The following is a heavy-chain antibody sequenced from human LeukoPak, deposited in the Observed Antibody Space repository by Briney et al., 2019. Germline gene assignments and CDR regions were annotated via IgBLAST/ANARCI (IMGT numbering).Heavy chain of an antibody. Sequence: GESLKIPCKGSGYSFTNYWIGWVRQMPGKGLEWMGINYPIDSDTRYSPSFRGQVTFSADKSISTAYLQWSSLKASDTAMYYCARPSAYGEDAFDVWGQGTMVTVSS. CDR1: GYSFTNYW. D-gene: IGHD2-21*01. CDR3: ARPSAYGEDAFDV. V-gene: IGHV5-51*01. J-gene: IGHJ3*01. CDR2: NYPIDSDT.